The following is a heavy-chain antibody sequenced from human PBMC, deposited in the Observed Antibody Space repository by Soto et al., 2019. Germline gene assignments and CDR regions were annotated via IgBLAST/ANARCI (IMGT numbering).Heavy chain of an antibody. Sequence: PGGSLRLSCAASGFTFSSYAMSWVRQAPGKGLEWVSAISGSGGSTYYADSVKGRFTISRDNSKNTLYLQMNSLRAEDTAVYYCAKAVDYYDSSGYSHRSQLYYYGMDVWGQGTTVTVSS. CDR3: AKAVDYYDSSGYSHRSQLYYYGMDV. D-gene: IGHD3-22*01. CDR1: GFTFSSYA. CDR2: ISGSGGST. J-gene: IGHJ6*02. V-gene: IGHV3-23*01.